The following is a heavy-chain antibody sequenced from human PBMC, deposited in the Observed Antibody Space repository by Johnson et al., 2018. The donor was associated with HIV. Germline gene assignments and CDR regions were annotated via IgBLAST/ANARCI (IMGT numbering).Heavy chain of an antibody. CDR3: AKDTGAYYYDSSGYWDAFDM. Sequence: EVQLVESGGGVVRPGGSLRLSCAASGFTFDDYGMSWVRQAPGKGLEWVSGINSDGSSTSYADSVKGRFTISSDNAKNSLYLQMNSLRAEDTALYYCAKDTGAYYYDSSGYWDAFDMWGLGTLVTVYS. V-gene: IGHV3-20*04. CDR1: GFTFDDYG. CDR2: INSDGSST. D-gene: IGHD3-22*01. J-gene: IGHJ3*02.